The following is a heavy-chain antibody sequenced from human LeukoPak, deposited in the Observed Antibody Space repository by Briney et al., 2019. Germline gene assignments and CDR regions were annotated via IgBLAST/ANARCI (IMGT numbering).Heavy chain of an antibody. CDR2: ISGSGGST. J-gene: IGHJ6*03. CDR1: GFTFSSYA. CDR3: ARGGTNYYYMDV. V-gene: IGHV3-23*01. D-gene: IGHD3-10*01. Sequence: GGSLRLSCAASGFTFSSYAMSWVRQAPGKGLEWVSAISGSGGSTYYADSVKGRLTISRDNSKNTLYLQLNTVRAEDTALYYCARGGTNYYYMDVWGNGTTVTVSS.